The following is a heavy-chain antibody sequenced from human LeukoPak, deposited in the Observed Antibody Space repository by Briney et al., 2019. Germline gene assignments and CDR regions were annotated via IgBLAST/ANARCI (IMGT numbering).Heavy chain of an antibody. CDR1: GFTFSSYA. J-gene: IGHJ4*02. Sequence: GGSLRLSCAASGFTFSSYAMSWVRQAPGKGLEWVSAISGSGGSTYYADSVKGRFTISSDNSKNTLYLQMNSLRAEDTAVYYCAKDNELGTVDIVATIFDYWGQGTLVTVSS. CDR2: ISGSGGST. V-gene: IGHV3-23*01. D-gene: IGHD5-12*01. CDR3: AKDNELGTVDIVATIFDY.